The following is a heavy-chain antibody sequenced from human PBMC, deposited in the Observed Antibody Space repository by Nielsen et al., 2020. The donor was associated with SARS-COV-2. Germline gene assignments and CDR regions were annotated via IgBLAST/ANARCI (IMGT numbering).Heavy chain of an antibody. D-gene: IGHD6-19*01. V-gene: IGHV1-2*02. CDR2: INPNSGGT. CDR1: GYTFTGYY. J-gene: IGHJ4*02. CDR3: AREERKRVAVAGSIFY. Sequence: ASVKVSCKASGYTFTGYYMHWVRQAPGQGLEWMGWINPNSGGTNYAQKFQGRVTMTGDTSISTAYMVLSRLTSDDTAVYYCAREERKRVAVAGSIFYWGQGSLVTVSS.